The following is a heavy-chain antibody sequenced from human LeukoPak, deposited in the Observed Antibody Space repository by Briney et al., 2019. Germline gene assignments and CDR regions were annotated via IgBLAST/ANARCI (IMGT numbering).Heavy chain of an antibody. CDR3: ARDRDPYSRSYNNWFDP. J-gene: IGHJ5*02. D-gene: IGHD1-26*01. V-gene: IGHV4-61*02. CDR1: GGSISSGSYY. Sequence: SQTLSLTCTVSGGSISSGSYYWSWIRQPAGKGLEWIGRIYTSGSTNYNPSLKSRVTISVDTSKNQFSLKLSSVTAADTAVYYCARDRDPYSRSYNNWFDPWGQGTLVTVSS. CDR2: IYTSGST.